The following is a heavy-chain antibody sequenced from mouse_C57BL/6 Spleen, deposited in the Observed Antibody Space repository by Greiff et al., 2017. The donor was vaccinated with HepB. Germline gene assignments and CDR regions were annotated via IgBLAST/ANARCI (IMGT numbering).Heavy chain of an antibody. Sequence: EVMLVESGGGLVKPGGSLKLSCAASGFTFSDYGMHWVRQAPEKGLEWVAYISSGSSTIYYADTVKGRFTISSDNAKNPLFLQMTSLRSEDTAMYYCARIANWDFDYWGQGTTLTVSS. CDR3: ARIANWDFDY. CDR1: GFTFSDYG. D-gene: IGHD4-1*01. V-gene: IGHV5-17*01. J-gene: IGHJ2*01. CDR2: ISSGSSTI.